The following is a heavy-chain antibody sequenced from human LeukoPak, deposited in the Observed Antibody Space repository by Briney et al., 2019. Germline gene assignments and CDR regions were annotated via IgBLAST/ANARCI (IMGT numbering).Heavy chain of an antibody. CDR1: GFTFSSYA. D-gene: IGHD2/OR15-2a*01. J-gene: IGHJ4*02. CDR2: ISSNGGST. V-gene: IGHV3-64*04. Sequence: PGGSLRLSCSASGFTFSSYAMHWVRQAPGKGLEYVSAISSNGGSTYYADSVKGRFTISRDSSKNTLYLQMNSLRAEDTAVYYCAKERSFGTWLGDYWGQGTLVTVSS. CDR3: AKERSFGTWLGDY.